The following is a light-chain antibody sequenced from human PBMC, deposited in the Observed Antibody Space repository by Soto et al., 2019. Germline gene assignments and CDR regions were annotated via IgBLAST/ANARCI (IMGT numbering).Light chain of an antibody. CDR1: STDVGGHYY. CDR3: TSYTSTNSYVA. J-gene: IGLJ2*01. V-gene: IGLV2-14*03. CDR2: DVT. Sequence: QSALTQPASVSGSPGQSITISCTGTSTDVGGHYYVSWYQQHPGKAPKLIIYDVTDRPSGVSHRLAGSKSGNTASLTISGLQAEDEADYYCTSYTSTNSYVAVGGGTKLT.